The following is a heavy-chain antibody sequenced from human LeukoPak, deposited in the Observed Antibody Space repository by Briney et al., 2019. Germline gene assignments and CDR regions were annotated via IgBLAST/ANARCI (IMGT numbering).Heavy chain of an antibody. J-gene: IGHJ5*02. Sequence: SETVSLTCAVYGGSFSGYYWSWIRQPPGKGLEWIGEINHSGSTYYNPSLKSRVTISVDTSKNQFSLKLSSVTAADTAVYYCARALSSSWYKNWFDPWGQGTLVTVYS. CDR2: INHSGST. D-gene: IGHD6-13*01. CDR1: GGSFSGYY. CDR3: ARALSSSWYKNWFDP. V-gene: IGHV4-34*01.